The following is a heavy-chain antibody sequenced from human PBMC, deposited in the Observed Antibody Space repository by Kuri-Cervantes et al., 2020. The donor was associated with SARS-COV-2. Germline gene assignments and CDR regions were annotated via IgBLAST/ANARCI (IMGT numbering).Heavy chain of an antibody. CDR1: GGTFSSYS. D-gene: IGHD3-22*01. CDR3: ARAYYYDSSGYYPGDY. Sequence: SVKVSCKASGGTFSSYSVNWVRQAPGQGLEWMGRIIPTFDTATYAQKFQGRVIFTADESSSIAYMEVNSLTSEDTAVYFCARAYYYDSSGYYPGDYWGQGTLVTVSS. CDR2: IIPTFDTA. J-gene: IGHJ4*02. V-gene: IGHV1-69*13.